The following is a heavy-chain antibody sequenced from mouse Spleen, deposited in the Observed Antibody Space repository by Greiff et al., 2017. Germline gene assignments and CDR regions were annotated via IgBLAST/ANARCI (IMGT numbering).Heavy chain of an antibody. J-gene: IGHJ4*01. CDR1: GFTFSDYY. V-gene: IGHV5-4*02. D-gene: IGHD2-3*01. Sequence: DVMLVESGGGLVKPGGSLKLSCAASGFTFSDYYMYWVRQTPEKRLEWVATISDGGSYTYYPDSVKGRFTISRDNAKNNLYLQMSSLKSEDTAMYYCARDGYYSYYAMDYWGQGTSVTVSS. CDR2: ISDGGSYT. CDR3: ARDGYYSYYAMDY.